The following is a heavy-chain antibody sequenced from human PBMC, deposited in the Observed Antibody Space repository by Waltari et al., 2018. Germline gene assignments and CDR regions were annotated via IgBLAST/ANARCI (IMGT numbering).Heavy chain of an antibody. V-gene: IGHV4-4*02. CDR3: ARDRGRGLYLDS. CDR2: VHGSGRT. CDR1: GASITSSYW. D-gene: IGHD2-15*01. Sequence: QESGPGLVKPSGTLSLTCAVSGASITSSYWWSWVRQSPGKGLEWIGQVHGSGRTNYNPCFASRVIMSLDTSTNQFSLKVTSATAADTAAYYCARDRGRGLYLDSWGQGTLVTVSP. J-gene: IGHJ4*02.